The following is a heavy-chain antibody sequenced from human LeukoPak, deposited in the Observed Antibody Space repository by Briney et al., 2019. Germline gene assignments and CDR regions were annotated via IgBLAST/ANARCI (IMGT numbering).Heavy chain of an antibody. CDR2: INPNSGGT. D-gene: IGHD3-22*01. V-gene: IGHV1-2*02. CDR1: GYTFSRYG. CDR3: ARGGYYDSSGYSGS. Sequence: ASVKVSCKASGYTFSRYGISWVRQAPGPGLEWLGCINPNSGGTKYAQKFQDRVTMTRDTSISTAYMELSSLISDDTAVYYCARGGYYDSSGYSGSWGQGTLVTVS. J-gene: IGHJ5*02.